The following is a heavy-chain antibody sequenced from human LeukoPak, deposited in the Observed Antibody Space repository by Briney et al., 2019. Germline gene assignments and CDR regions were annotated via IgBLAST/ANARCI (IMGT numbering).Heavy chain of an antibody. CDR3: ATRNSGSYSI. J-gene: IGHJ3*02. D-gene: IGHD1-26*01. CDR2: INHGGST. Sequence: SETLSLTCAVYGGSFSGYYWSWIRQPPGKGLEWIGEINHGGSTNYNPSLKSRVTISVDTSKNQFSLKLSSVTAADTAVYYCATRNSGSYSIWGQGTMVTVSS. CDR1: GGSFSGYY. V-gene: IGHV4-34*01.